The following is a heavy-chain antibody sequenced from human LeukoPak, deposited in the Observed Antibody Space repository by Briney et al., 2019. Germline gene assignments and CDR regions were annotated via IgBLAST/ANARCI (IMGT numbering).Heavy chain of an antibody. CDR2: ISSNGGNI. CDR3: ARAAVGQYFQH. CDR1: GFTFSSYA. D-gene: IGHD2-2*01. J-gene: IGHJ1*01. Sequence: GGSLRLSCAASGFTFSSYAMHWVRQAPGKGLEYVSVISSNGGNIYYANSVKGRFTISRDNSKNTLYLQMGSLRPEDMAVYYCARAAVGQYFQHWGQGTLVTVSS. V-gene: IGHV3-64*01.